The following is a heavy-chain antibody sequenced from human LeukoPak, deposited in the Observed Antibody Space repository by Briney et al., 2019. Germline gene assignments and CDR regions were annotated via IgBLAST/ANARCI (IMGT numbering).Heavy chain of an antibody. J-gene: IGHJ5*02. Sequence: GASVKVSCKASGGTFSSYAISWVRQAPGQGLEWMGGIIPIFGTASYAQKFQGRVTITADESTSTAYMELSSLRSEDTAVYYCARDCGGNPGSPWFDPWGQGTLVTVSS. D-gene: IGHD4-23*01. CDR2: IIPIFGTA. V-gene: IGHV1-69*01. CDR3: ARDCGGNPGSPWFDP. CDR1: GGTFSSYA.